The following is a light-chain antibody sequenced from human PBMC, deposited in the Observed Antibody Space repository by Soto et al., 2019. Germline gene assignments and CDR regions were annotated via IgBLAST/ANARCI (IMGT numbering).Light chain of an antibody. J-gene: IGLJ2*01. Sequence: QAVVTQSSSASASLGSSVKLTCTLSSGHSSYIIAWHQQQPGKAPRYLMKLEGSGSYNKGSGVPDRFSGSSSGADRYLTISNLQSDDEADYYCETWDSNSVFGGGTKFTVL. V-gene: IGLV4-60*03. CDR2: LEGSGSY. CDR1: SGHSSYI. CDR3: ETWDSNSV.